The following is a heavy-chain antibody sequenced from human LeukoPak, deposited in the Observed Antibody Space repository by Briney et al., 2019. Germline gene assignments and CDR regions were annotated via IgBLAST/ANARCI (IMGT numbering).Heavy chain of an antibody. D-gene: IGHD5-12*01. CDR3: ARGGEWLPDC. CDR1: GGSISDYY. V-gene: IGHV4-59*01. Sequence: SETLSLTCAVSGGSISDYYWNWIRQPPGKGLEWIGYIYSSGSTNYNPSLKSRVTMSSDTSKNQFSLKLTSVTAADTAVYYCARGGEWLPDCWGQGTLVTVSS. J-gene: IGHJ4*02. CDR2: IYSSGST.